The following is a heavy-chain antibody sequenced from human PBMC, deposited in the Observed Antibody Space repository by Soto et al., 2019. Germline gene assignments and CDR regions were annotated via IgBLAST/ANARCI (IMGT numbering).Heavy chain of an antibody. V-gene: IGHV3-15*01. CDR1: GFTFSHGW. D-gene: IGHD2-15*01. J-gene: IGHJ4*02. CDR3: TTDRPLIGGSNALY. CDR2: IKSKTAGETI. Sequence: PGGSLRLSCAVSGFTFSHGWMTWVRQTPGKGLEWVGRIKSKTAGETIDYAAPVKGRFTISRDDSQSTLYLQMDSLKTEDTAVYYCTTDRPLIGGSNALYWGQGALVTVSS.